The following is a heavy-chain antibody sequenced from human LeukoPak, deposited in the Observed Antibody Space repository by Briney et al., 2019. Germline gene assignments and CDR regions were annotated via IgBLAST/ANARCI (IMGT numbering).Heavy chain of an antibody. J-gene: IGHJ6*02. Sequence: PGGSLRLSCAAFGFTFSSYSMNWVRQAPGKGLEWVSSISSSSSYIYYADSVKGRFTISRDNAKNSLYLQMNSLRAEDTAVYYCARFGGGYGMDVWGQGTTVTVSS. CDR2: ISSSSSYI. CDR3: ARFGGGYGMDV. V-gene: IGHV3-21*06. CDR1: GFTFSSYS. D-gene: IGHD2-15*01.